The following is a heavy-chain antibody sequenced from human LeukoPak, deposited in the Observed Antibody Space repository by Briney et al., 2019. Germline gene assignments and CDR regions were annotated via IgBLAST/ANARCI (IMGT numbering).Heavy chain of an antibody. D-gene: IGHD1-26*01. CDR1: GGSIISYY. CDR2: IHSSGST. Sequence: PSETLSLTCTVSGGSIISYYWSWIRQPPGQGLEWIAFIHSSGSTGYSPSLKSRVTISVDTSKSHFSLKVTSLTPADTGVYYCARSLPGAIGAADLWGQGTLVTVSS. V-gene: IGHV4-59*01. CDR3: ARSLPGAIGAADL. J-gene: IGHJ4*02.